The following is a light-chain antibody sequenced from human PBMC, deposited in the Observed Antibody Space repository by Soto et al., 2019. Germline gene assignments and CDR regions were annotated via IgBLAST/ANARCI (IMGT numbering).Light chain of an antibody. CDR2: EAS. J-gene: IGKJ4*01. Sequence: DIQMTQSPSSLSASVADRVTITCRASQDIGTDLGWYQQKPGKAPERLIYEASVLQSGVPSRFRGSGSNKELTLTFSSLQPEDFGTYYCVQHYSYQPTVGGGAKVDIK. CDR1: QDIGTD. V-gene: IGKV1-17*01. CDR3: VQHYSYQPT.